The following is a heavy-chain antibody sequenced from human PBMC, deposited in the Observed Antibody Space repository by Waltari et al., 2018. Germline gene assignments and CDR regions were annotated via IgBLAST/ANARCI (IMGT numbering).Heavy chain of an antibody. Sequence: QVQLQESGPGLVTPSEPLSLTCTVSGGSISRYPRSWIRQPAGKGLEWIGRIYTSGSTNYNPSLKSRVTMSVDTSKNQFSLKLSSVTAADTAVYYCARDSGSALYYYYYMDVWGKGTTVTISS. CDR3: ARDSGSALYYYYYMDV. J-gene: IGHJ6*03. V-gene: IGHV4-4*07. D-gene: IGHD3-10*01. CDR1: GGSISRYP. CDR2: IYTSGST.